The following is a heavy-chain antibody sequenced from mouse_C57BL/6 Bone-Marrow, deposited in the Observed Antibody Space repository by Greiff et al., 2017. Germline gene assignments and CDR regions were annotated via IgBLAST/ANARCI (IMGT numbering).Heavy chain of an antibody. Sequence: VQLQQSGPGLVQPSQSLSITCTVSGFSLTSYGVHWVRQSPGKGLEWLGVIWRGGSTDYNAAFMSRLSITKDNSKSQVFFKMNSLQADDTAIYYCAKGTYDGSPHWYFDVWGTGTTVTVSS. J-gene: IGHJ1*03. D-gene: IGHD1-1*01. CDR3: AKGTYDGSPHWYFDV. CDR2: IWRGGST. V-gene: IGHV2-5*01. CDR1: GFSLTSYG.